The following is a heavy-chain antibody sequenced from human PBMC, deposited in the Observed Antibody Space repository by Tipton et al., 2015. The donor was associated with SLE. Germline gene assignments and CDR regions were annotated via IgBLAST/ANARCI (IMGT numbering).Heavy chain of an antibody. CDR2: ISGASNYI. CDR3: AKASMTMIRGVIEF. J-gene: IGHJ4*02. CDR1: GFTFSSYS. V-gene: IGHV3-21*01. D-gene: IGHD3-10*01. Sequence: SLRLSCAASGFTFSSYSMNWVRQAPGKGLEWVSSISGASNYINYADSMKGRLTISRYNANNSMFLQMTSLRAEDTAVYYCAKASMTMIRGVIEFWGQGTLVTVSS.